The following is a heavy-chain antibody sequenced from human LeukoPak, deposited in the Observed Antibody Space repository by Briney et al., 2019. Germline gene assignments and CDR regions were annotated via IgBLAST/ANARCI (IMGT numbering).Heavy chain of an antibody. V-gene: IGHV1-8*01. CDR3: ARSRYGSGSHANEY. J-gene: IGHJ4*02. CDR2: MNPNSGNT. Sequence: GASVKVSCKASGYTFTSYDINWVRQATGQGLEWMGWMNPNSGNTGYAQKFQGRVTMTRNTSISTAYMELSSLRSEDTAVYYCARSRYGSGSHANEYWGQGTLVTVSS. CDR1: GYTFTSYD. D-gene: IGHD3-10*01.